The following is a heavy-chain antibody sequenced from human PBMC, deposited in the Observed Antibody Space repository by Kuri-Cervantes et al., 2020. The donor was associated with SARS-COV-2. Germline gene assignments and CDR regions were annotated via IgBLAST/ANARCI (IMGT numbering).Heavy chain of an antibody. CDR1: GFTFSDYY. CDR3: ARAPQWVAGDDAFDI. D-gene: IGHD6-19*01. V-gene: IGHV3-11*05. J-gene: IGHJ3*02. CDR2: ISSSSSYT. Sequence: GESLKISCAASGFTFSDYYVSWIRQAPGKGLEWVSYISSSSSYTNYADSVKGRFTISRDNAKNSLYLQMNSLRAEDTAVYYCARAPQWVAGDDAFDIWGQGTIVTVSS.